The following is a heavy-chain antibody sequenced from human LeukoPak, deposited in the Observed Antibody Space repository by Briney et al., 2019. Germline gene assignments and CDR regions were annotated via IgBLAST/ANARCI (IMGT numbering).Heavy chain of an antibody. CDR2: IIPIFDTA. J-gene: IGHJ6*02. CDR1: GGTFSTYV. V-gene: IGHV1-69*06. D-gene: IGHD3-22*01. Sequence: ASVKVSCKASGGTFSTYVINWVRQAPGQGLEWMGGIIPIFDTANYAQEFQGRVTITADKSTTTAYMELSSLRSEDTAMYFCARDLGDSSGYYWGGYYGMDVWGQGTTVIVSS. CDR3: ARDLGDSSGYYWGGYYGMDV.